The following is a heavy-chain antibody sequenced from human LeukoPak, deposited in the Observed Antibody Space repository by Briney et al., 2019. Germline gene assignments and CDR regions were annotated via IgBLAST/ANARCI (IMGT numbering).Heavy chain of an antibody. CDR3: ARAPRMVHFDY. Sequence: PGRSLRLSCAASGLTVSSNYMTWVRQAPGKGLEWVSVLYSGGSTYYADSVKGRFTISRDNSKNTLYLQMNSLRAEDTAVYYCARAPRMVHFDYWGQGTLVTVSS. J-gene: IGHJ4*02. D-gene: IGHD6-13*01. CDR1: GLTVSSNY. CDR2: LYSGGST. V-gene: IGHV3-53*01.